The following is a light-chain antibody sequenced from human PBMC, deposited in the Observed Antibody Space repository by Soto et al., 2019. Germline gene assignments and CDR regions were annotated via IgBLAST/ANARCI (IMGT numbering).Light chain of an antibody. Sequence: QSVLTPPASVSGSPGQSITLSCTGTSSDVGTYNYVSWYQQHPGKAPKLMISQVSNRPSGVSNRFSGSKSGNTASLTISGLQAEDEADYYCSSYPISSTYVFGTGTKVTVL. CDR1: SSDVGTYNY. CDR2: QVS. CDR3: SSYPISSTYV. J-gene: IGLJ1*01. V-gene: IGLV2-14*01.